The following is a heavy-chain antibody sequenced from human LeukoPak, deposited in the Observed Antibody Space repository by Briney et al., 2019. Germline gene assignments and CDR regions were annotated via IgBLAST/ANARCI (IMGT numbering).Heavy chain of an antibody. V-gene: IGHV1-8*01. J-gene: IGHJ4*02. CDR1: GYTFTSYD. D-gene: IGHD6-13*01. Sequence: ASVKVSCKASGYTFTSYDINWVRQATGQGLEWMGWMNPDSGNTGYAQKFQGRVTMTRNTSISTAYMELSSLRSEDTAVYYCARVRYSSSWSQLDYWGQGTLVTVSS. CDR3: ARVRYSSSWSQLDY. CDR2: MNPDSGNT.